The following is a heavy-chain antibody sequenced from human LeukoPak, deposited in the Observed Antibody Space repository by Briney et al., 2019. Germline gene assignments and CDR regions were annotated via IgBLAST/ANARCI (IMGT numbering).Heavy chain of an antibody. CDR3: ARDGRALLRDFDY. J-gene: IGHJ4*02. CDR1: VFTFSSYV. D-gene: IGHD1-26*01. V-gene: IGHV3-33*01. Sequence: GGSLRLSCAASVFTFSSYVIHWVRQAPGKGLEWVAGIWYDGSNYYYADSVKGRFTISRDNSKNTLYLQMNSLRAEDTGVYYCARDGRALLRDFDYWGQGTLVTVSS. CDR2: IWYDGSNY.